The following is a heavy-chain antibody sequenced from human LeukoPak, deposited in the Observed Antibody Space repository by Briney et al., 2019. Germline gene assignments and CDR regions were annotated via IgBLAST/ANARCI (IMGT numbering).Heavy chain of an antibody. CDR1: GYTFTGYY. CDR3: ARETFDYPDY. V-gene: IGHV1-2*02. Sequence: ASVKVSCKASGYTFTGYYMHWVREAPGPGLEWMGWINPNSGGTNYAQKFQGRVTMTRDTSISTAYMELSRLKADDRGVYYCARETFDYPDYWGQGTLVSVSS. CDR2: INPNSGGT. D-gene: IGHD5-12*01. J-gene: IGHJ4*02.